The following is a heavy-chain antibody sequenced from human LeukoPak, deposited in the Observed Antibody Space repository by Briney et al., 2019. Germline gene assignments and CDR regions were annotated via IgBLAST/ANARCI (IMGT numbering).Heavy chain of an antibody. V-gene: IGHV4-38-2*02. CDR3: ARFLTALTIYNWFDP. CDR1: GYSISSGYY. Sequence: PSETLSLTCTVSGYSISSGYYWGWIRQPPGKGLEWIGSLYHSGSTYYNPSLKSRVTISVDTSKNQFSLKLSSVTAADTAVYYCARFLTALTIYNWFDPWGQGTLVTVSS. CDR2: LYHSGST. D-gene: IGHD4-17*01. J-gene: IGHJ5*02.